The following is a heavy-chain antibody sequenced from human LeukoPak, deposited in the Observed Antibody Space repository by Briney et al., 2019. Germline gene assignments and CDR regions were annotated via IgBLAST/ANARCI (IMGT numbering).Heavy chain of an antibody. Sequence: SGPTLVKPTQTLTLTYTFSGFSLRTSGVGVGWIRQPPGKALEWLALIYWNDDKRYSPSLKSRLTITKDTSENQVVLTMTNMDPVDTATYYCAHSSYYYDSSGYYSYYFDYWGQGTLVTVSS. CDR3: AHSSYYYDSSGYYSYYFDY. CDR1: GFSLRTSGVG. V-gene: IGHV2-5*01. D-gene: IGHD3-22*01. J-gene: IGHJ4*02. CDR2: IYWNDDK.